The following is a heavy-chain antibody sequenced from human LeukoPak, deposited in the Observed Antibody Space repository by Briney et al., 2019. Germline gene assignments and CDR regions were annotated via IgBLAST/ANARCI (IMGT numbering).Heavy chain of an antibody. J-gene: IGHJ4*02. CDR1: GYSISSGHY. CDR2: IYQSGST. V-gene: IGHV4-38-2*02. Sequence: SETLSLTCTVSGYSISSGHYWGWIRQPPGKGLEWIGSIYQSGSTYDNPSLKSRVTISVDTSKNQFSLKLSSVTAADTAVYYCARASGYYGSGPEGIFDYWGQGALVTVSS. D-gene: IGHD3-10*01. CDR3: ARASGYYGSGPEGIFDY.